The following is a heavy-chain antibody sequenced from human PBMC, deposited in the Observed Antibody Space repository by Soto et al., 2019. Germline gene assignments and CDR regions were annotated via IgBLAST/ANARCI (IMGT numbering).Heavy chain of an antibody. CDR3: ARESSGSYGTLDY. Sequence: QVQLVESGGGVVQPGRSLRLSCAASGFTFSSYAMHRVRQAPGKGLEWVAVISYDGSNKYYADSVKGRFIISRDNSKNTLYLQMNSLRAEDTAVYYCARESSGSYGTLDYWGQGTLVSVSS. J-gene: IGHJ4*02. V-gene: IGHV3-30-3*01. CDR2: ISYDGSNK. CDR1: GFTFSSYA. D-gene: IGHD1-26*01.